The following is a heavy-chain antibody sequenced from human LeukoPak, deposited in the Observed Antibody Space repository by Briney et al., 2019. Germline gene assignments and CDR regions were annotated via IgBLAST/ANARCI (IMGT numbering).Heavy chain of an antibody. CDR1: GGSISSGGYY. CDR2: IYYSGST. CDR3: ARDEASTVYAFDY. J-gene: IGHJ4*02. Sequence: PSETLSLTCTVSGGSISSGGYYWSWIRQHPGKGLEWIGYIYYSGSTYYNPSLKSRVTISVDTSKNQFSLKLSSVTAADTAVYYCARDEASTVYAFDYWGQGTLVTVSS. D-gene: IGHD4-11*01. V-gene: IGHV4-31*03.